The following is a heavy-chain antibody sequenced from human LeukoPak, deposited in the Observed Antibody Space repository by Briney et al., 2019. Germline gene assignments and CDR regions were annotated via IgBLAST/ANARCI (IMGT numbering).Heavy chain of an antibody. Sequence: ASVKVSCKASRYTFTGYYMHWMRQAPGQGLEWMGWINPNSGDTNSAQKFQGRVTMTRDTSISTAYMELSRLRSDDTAVYYCARGPRWDPHFDYWGQGTLVTVSS. CDR3: ARGPRWDPHFDY. V-gene: IGHV1-2*02. CDR2: INPNSGDT. J-gene: IGHJ4*02. CDR1: RYTFTGYY. D-gene: IGHD1-26*01.